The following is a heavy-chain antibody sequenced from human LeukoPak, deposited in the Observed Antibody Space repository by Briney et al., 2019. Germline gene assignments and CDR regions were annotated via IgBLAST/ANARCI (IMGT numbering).Heavy chain of an antibody. V-gene: IGHV3-20*04. CDR3: ARDRGTYYDFWSGYPDY. Sequence: GGSLRLSCAASGFTFDDYGMSWVRQAPGKGLEWVSGINWNGGSTGYADSVKGRFTISRDNAKNSLYLQVNSLRAEDTALYYCARDRGTYYDFWSGYPDYWGQGTLVTVSS. CDR2: INWNGGST. CDR1: GFTFDDYG. J-gene: IGHJ4*02. D-gene: IGHD3-3*01.